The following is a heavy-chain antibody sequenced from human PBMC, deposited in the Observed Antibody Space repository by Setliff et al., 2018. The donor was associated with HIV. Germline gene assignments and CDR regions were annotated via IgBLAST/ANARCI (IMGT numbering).Heavy chain of an antibody. J-gene: IGHJ4*02. V-gene: IGHV4-59*08. CDR2: VFYTGFA. Sequence: PSETLSLTCTVSGDSIRGYYWSWIRQPPGKGLEWMGYVFYTGFAAYNPSLKSRLTISVDTSKSQFSPTLTSVTAADTAVYYCARQMPIPGIAITPVDYWGQGALVTVSS. CDR3: ARQMPIPGIAITPVDY. CDR1: GDSIRGYY. D-gene: IGHD5-12*01.